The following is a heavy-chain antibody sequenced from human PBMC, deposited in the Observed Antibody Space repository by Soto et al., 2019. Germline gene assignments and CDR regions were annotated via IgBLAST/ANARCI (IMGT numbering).Heavy chain of an antibody. D-gene: IGHD2-15*01. Sequence: EVQLVESGGGLVQPGRSLRLSCAASGFTFDDYAMHWVRQAPGKGLEWVSGISWNSGSIGYADSVKGRFTISRDNAKNSLYLQMNSLRAEDTALYYCAKEGSIIGYCSGGSCSPLDYWGQGTLVTVSS. V-gene: IGHV3-9*01. CDR2: ISWNSGSI. J-gene: IGHJ4*02. CDR3: AKEGSIIGYCSGGSCSPLDY. CDR1: GFTFDDYA.